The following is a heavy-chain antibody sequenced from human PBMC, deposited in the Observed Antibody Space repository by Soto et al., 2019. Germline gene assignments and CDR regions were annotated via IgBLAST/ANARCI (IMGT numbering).Heavy chain of an antibody. V-gene: IGHV3-30-3*01. CDR2: ISYDGSNK. Sequence: QVQLVESGGGVVQPGRSLRLSCAASGFTFSSYAMHWVRQAPGKGLEWVAVISYDGSNKYYADSVKGRFTISRDNSKNTLYLQMNSLRAEDTAVYYCARDGYRVRGVLGYWGQGTLVTVSS. CDR1: GFTFSSYA. J-gene: IGHJ4*02. CDR3: ARDGYRVRGVLGY. D-gene: IGHD3-10*01.